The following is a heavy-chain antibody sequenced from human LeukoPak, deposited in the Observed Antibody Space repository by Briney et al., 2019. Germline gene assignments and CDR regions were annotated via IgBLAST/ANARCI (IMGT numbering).Heavy chain of an antibody. CDR2: IYYSGST. CDR3: ARDPGFLEWLGAFDI. CDR1: GGSISSCY. Sequence: SETLSLTCTVSGGSISSCYRSWIRQPPGKGLECIGYIYYSGSTNYNPSLKSRVTISVDTSKNQFSLKLSSVTAADTAVYYCARDPGFLEWLGAFDIWGQGTMVTVSS. J-gene: IGHJ3*02. V-gene: IGHV4-59*01. D-gene: IGHD3-3*01.